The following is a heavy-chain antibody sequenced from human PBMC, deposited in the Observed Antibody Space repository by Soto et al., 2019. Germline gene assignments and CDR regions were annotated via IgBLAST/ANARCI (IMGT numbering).Heavy chain of an antibody. V-gene: IGHV3-33*01. Sequence: QVQLVESGGGWVQPGRSLRLSCEATGFSFTTYGMHWVRQAPGKGLEWVAVIGYDGNNKYYADSVEGRFTISRDNSKNTVYLQMNSLRREATGVYYCARGGVTGIVGIFGRPLDIWGQGTVVTVSS. J-gene: IGHJ3*02. CDR1: GFSFTTYG. CDR3: ARGGVTGIVGIFGRPLDI. CDR2: IGYDGNNK. D-gene: IGHD1-20*01.